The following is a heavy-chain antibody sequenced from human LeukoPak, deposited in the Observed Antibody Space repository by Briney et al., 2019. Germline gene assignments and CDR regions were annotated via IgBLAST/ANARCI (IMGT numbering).Heavy chain of an antibody. Sequence: SETLPLTRTVSGGSISSYYWSWIRQAAGKGLEWIGRIYSSGSTNYNPSLKSRVTMSVDTSKNQFSLKLSSVTAADTAVYYCARATGLDSSSWVDLYYFDYWGQGALVSASS. CDR2: IYSSGST. V-gene: IGHV4-4*07. CDR1: GGSISSYY. CDR3: ARATGLDSSSWVDLYYFDY. D-gene: IGHD6-13*01. J-gene: IGHJ4*02.